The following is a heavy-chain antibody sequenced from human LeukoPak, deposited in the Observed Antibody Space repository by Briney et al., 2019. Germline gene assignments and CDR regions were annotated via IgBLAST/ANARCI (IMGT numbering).Heavy chain of an antibody. V-gene: IGHV3-48*04. D-gene: IGHD4-17*01. Sequence: GGSLRLSCAASGFTFSSYSMNWVRQAPGKGLEWVSYISSSSSTIYYADSVKGRFTISRDNAKNSLYLQMNSLRAEDTAVYYCARGTTVRNPNWFDPWGQGTLVTVSS. CDR3: ARGTTVRNPNWFDP. CDR1: GFTFSSYS. J-gene: IGHJ5*02. CDR2: ISSSSSTI.